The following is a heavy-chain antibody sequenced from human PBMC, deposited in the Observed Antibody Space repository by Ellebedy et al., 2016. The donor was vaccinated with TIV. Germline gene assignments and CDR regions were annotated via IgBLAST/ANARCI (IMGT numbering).Heavy chain of an antibody. CDR3: AKGDLVVVPTAQFDY. V-gene: IGHV3-33*08. CDR1: GFTFGNFG. D-gene: IGHD2-2*01. J-gene: IGHJ4*02. CDR2: ISTDGSEI. Sequence: GGSLRLXXAVSGFTFGNFGMHWVRQAPGRGLEWVALISTDGSEIHYADSVKGRFTISRDNSKNTLDLQMNSLRVEDTALYYCAKGDLVVVPTAQFDYWGQGTLVTVSS.